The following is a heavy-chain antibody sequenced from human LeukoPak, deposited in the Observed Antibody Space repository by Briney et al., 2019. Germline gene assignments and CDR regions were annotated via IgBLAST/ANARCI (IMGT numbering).Heavy chain of an antibody. Sequence: GGSLRLSCEASGFIFDDYVMYWVRQVPGKGLERVSGITWDGYKIDYVESVKGRFTISRDNARNSLFLQMNRVRVEDTAFYYCVKGYSSSWSGYFDSWGQGTLVTVAS. CDR2: ITWDGYKI. V-gene: IGHV3-9*01. CDR1: GFIFDDYV. J-gene: IGHJ4*02. D-gene: IGHD5-18*01. CDR3: VKGYSSSWSGYFDS.